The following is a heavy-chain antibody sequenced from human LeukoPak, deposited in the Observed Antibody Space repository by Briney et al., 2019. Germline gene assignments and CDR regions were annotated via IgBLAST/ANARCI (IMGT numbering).Heavy chain of an antibody. D-gene: IGHD1-1*01. CDR1: EFTFRSYN. Sequence: PGGSLRLSCAASEFTFRSYNMHWVRQAPGTGLEWVAFIRNDGSNKYYADSVKGRFTISRDNSKNTLYLQMNSLRAEDTAVYYCARDSLDYYCMDVWGKETTVTVSS. CDR2: IRNDGSNK. V-gene: IGHV3-30*02. CDR3: ARDSLDYYCMDV. J-gene: IGHJ6*03.